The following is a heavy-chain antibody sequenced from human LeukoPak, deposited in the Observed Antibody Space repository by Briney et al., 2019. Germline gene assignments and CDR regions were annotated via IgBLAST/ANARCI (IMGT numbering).Heavy chain of an antibody. V-gene: IGHV3-74*01. CDR1: GITFGNNW. CDR3: ARDVPHNWFDT. CDR2: INSDGGGA. J-gene: IGHJ5*02. Sequence: SGGSLRLSCAASGITFGNNWMHWVRQGPGKGPVWISRINSDGGGAIYADSVKGRFTVSRDNAKNTLHLHMNSLRAEDTAVYYCARDVPHNWFDTWGQGTLVTVSS.